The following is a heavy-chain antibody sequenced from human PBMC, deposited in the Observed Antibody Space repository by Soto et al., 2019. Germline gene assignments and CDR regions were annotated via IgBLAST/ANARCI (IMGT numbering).Heavy chain of an antibody. CDR3: TTMPLFFSGWFYYYGMDV. Sequence: GGSLRLSCAASGFTFSNAWMNWVRQAPGKGLEWVGRIKSKTDGGTTDYAAPVKGRFTISRDDSKNTLYLQMNSLKTEDTAVYYCTTMPLFFSGWFYYYGMDVWGQGTTVTVSS. J-gene: IGHJ6*02. V-gene: IGHV3-15*07. CDR1: GFTFSNAW. CDR2: IKSKTDGGTT. D-gene: IGHD6-19*01.